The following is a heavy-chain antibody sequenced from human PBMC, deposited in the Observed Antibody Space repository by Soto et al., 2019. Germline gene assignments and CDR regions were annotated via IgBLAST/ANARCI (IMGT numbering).Heavy chain of an antibody. CDR1: GGSISSYY. J-gene: IGHJ6*02. V-gene: IGHV4-59*01. CDR3: ARTTYYYDSSGYYYNYYYYGMDV. CDR2: IYYSGST. D-gene: IGHD3-22*01. Sequence: SETLSLTCTVSGGSISSYYWSWIRQPPGKGLEWIGYIYYSGSTNYDPSLKSRVTISVDTSKNQFSLKLSSVTAADTAVYYCARTTYYYDSSGYYYNYYYYGMDVWGQGTTVTISS.